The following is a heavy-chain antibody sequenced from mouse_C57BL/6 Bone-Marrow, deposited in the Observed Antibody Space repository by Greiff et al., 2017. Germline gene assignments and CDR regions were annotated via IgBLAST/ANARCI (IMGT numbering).Heavy chain of an antibody. CDR3: ARDADYDYGRAWFAY. CDR2: SRNKANDYTT. V-gene: IGHV7-1*01. CDR1: GFTFSDFY. D-gene: IGHD2-4*01. Sequence: EVKLVESGGGLVQSGRSLRLSCATSGFTFSDFYMEWVRQAPGKGLEWIAASRNKANDYTTEYSASVKGRFIVSRDTSQSILYLQMNALRAEDTAIYYCARDADYDYGRAWFAYWGQGTLVTVSA. J-gene: IGHJ3*01.